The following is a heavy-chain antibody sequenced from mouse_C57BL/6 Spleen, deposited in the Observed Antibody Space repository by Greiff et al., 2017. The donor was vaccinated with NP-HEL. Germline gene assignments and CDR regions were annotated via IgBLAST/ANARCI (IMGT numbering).Heavy chain of an antibody. CDR1: GFSLTSYG. CDR2: IWGVGST. D-gene: IGHD2-5*01. V-gene: IGHV2-6*01. CDR3: ASDYSNHGGFAD. Sequence: VNVVESGPGLVAPSQSLSITCTVSGFSLTSYGVDWVRQSPGKGLEWLGVIWGVGSTNYNSALKSRLSISKDNSKSQVFLKMNSLQTDDTAMYYCASDYSNHGGFADWGQGTLVTVSA. J-gene: IGHJ3*01.